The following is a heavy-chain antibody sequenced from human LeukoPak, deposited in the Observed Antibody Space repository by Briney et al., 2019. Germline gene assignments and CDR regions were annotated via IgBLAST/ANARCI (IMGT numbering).Heavy chain of an antibody. CDR1: GGSISSGSYY. Sequence: PSETLSLTCTVSGGSISSGSYYWSWIRQPAGKGLEWIGRIYTSGSTNYNPSLKSRVTISVDTSKNQFSLKLSSVTAADTAVYYCARDMITFGGVIVLFDYWGQGTLVTVSS. CDR3: ARDMITFGGVIVLFDY. J-gene: IGHJ4*02. CDR2: IYTSGST. V-gene: IGHV4-61*02. D-gene: IGHD3-16*02.